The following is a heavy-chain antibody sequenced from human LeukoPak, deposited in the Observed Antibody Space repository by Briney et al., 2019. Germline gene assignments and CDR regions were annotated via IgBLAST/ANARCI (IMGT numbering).Heavy chain of an antibody. J-gene: IGHJ4*02. V-gene: IGHV1-2*02. CDR1: GYTITGYY. Sequence: ASVKVSCKASGYTITGYYMHWVRQAPGQGLEWMGWINPNSGGTNYAQKFQGRVTMTRDTSISTAYIELSRLRSDDTAVYYCARDLYGGNETVDYWGQGTLVTVSS. D-gene: IGHD1-14*01. CDR2: INPNSGGT. CDR3: ARDLYGGNETVDY.